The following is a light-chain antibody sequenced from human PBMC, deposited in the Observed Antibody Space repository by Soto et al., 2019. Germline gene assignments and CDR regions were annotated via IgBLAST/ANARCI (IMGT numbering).Light chain of an antibody. J-gene: IGKJ1*01. V-gene: IGKV3-15*01. Sequence: EIIMTQSPATLSVSPGGRVTLSCRASQSISGNLAWYQHKPGQAPRLLISGASARATGFPARFSGSGSGTEFTLTISSLQSEDFAVYYCQQYNNWPGTFGQGTRWIS. CDR2: GAS. CDR1: QSISGN. CDR3: QQYNNWPGT.